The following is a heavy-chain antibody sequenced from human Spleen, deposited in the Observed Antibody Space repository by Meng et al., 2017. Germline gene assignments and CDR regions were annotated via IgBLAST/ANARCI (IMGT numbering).Heavy chain of an antibody. D-gene: IGHD2-2*01. V-gene: IGHV3-74*01. Sequence: EVQLVESGGGLVQPGESLGLSCAASGFTFSSYWMHWVRQAPGKGLEWVSCLGGADALTYYAGSVKGRFTISRDDSKNTLYLQMDGLRTEDTAVYYCATSERATLLFDYWGPGTLVTVSS. CDR3: ATSERATLLFDY. CDR1: GFTFSSYW. CDR2: LGGADALT. J-gene: IGHJ4*02.